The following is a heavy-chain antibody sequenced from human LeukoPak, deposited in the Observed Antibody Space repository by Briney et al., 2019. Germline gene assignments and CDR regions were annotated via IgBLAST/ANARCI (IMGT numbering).Heavy chain of an antibody. V-gene: IGHV4-30-4*01. CDR1: GGSISSGDYY. Sequence: SETLSLTCTVSGGSISSGDYYWSWIRQPPGKGLEWIGYIYYSGSTYYNPSLKSRVTISVDPSKNQFSLKLSSVTAADTAVYYCAREAPRYDSIAEGNYFDSWGQGTLVTVSS. CDR2: IYYSGST. J-gene: IGHJ4*02. D-gene: IGHD3-22*01. CDR3: AREAPRYDSIAEGNYFDS.